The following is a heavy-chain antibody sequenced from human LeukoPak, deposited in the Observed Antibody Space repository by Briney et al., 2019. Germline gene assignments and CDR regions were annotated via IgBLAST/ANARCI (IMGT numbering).Heavy chain of an antibody. V-gene: IGHV1-2*02. Sequence: ASVKVSCKTSGYTFTDFYMHWVRQAPGHGLEYMGCINANSGDTNSPQKFQGRVTLTRDTSITTVYMELSSLRSDDAAVYYCAGEYCRGGRCNQAFEYWGQGTLVTLSS. CDR1: GYTFTDFY. CDR2: INANSGDT. CDR3: AGEYCRGGRCNQAFEY. J-gene: IGHJ4*02. D-gene: IGHD2-15*01.